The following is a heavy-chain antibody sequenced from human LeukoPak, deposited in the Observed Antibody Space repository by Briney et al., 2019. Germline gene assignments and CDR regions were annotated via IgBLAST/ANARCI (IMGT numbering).Heavy chain of an antibody. CDR2: INHSGST. CDR1: GFTFSSYS. V-gene: IGHV4-34*01. D-gene: IGHD3-9*01. CDR3: ARKIYFDWLSMYYFDY. J-gene: IGHJ4*02. Sequence: LRLSCAASGFTFSSYSMNWVRQPPGKGLEWIGEINHSGSTNYNPSLKSRVTISVDTSKNQFSLKLSSVTAADTAVYYCARKIYFDWLSMYYFDYWGQGTLVTVSS.